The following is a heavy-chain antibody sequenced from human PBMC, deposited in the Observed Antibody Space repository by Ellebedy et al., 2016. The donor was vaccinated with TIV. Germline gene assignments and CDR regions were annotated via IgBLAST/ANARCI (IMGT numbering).Heavy chain of an antibody. Sequence: ASVKVSXXASGYTFTSYYMHWVRQAPGQGLEWMGWINPNSGGTNYAQKFQGWVTMTRDTSISTAYMELSRLRSDDTAVYYCARHLRFLEWLLFEVFDYWGQGTLVTVSS. CDR2: INPNSGGT. V-gene: IGHV1-2*04. CDR1: GYTFTSYY. J-gene: IGHJ4*02. D-gene: IGHD3-3*01. CDR3: ARHLRFLEWLLFEVFDY.